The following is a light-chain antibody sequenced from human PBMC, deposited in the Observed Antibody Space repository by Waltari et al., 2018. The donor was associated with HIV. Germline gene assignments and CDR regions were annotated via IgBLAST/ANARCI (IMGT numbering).Light chain of an antibody. CDR2: KDS. CDR3: YSAADNNLRI. J-gene: IGLJ2*01. Sequence: SYELTQTSSVSVSPGQTARITCSGDLLTEKYAPWFQQKPGQAPVLLIYKDSDRPSGIPDRFSGSSSGTTVTLTISGAQVEDEGDYYCYSAADNNLRIFGGGTKLTVL. CDR1: LLTEKY. V-gene: IGLV3-27*01.